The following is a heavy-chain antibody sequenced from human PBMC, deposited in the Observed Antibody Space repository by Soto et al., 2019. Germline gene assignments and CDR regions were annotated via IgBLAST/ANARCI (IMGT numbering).Heavy chain of an antibody. J-gene: IGHJ4*02. V-gene: IGHV4-39*01. CDR2: IVSSGAM. CDR3: ARQETALGSHYLIPFGH. CDR1: GASVRSGRFY. D-gene: IGHD2-21*02. Sequence: SETLSLTCSVSGASVRSGRFYWGWIRQTPGKGLEWIGSIVSSGAMHPNPSLRSRIDISLDSSQNKLSLDLFSVTAADTSVYYCARQETALGSHYLIPFGHWGQGIPVTLSS.